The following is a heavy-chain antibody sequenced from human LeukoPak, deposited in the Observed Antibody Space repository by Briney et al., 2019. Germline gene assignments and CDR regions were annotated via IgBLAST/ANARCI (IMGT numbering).Heavy chain of an antibody. J-gene: IGHJ4*02. CDR3: AKDRLLWFGVLFCYFDY. Sequence: GGSLRLSCAASGFTFSSYAMSWVRQAPGKGLEWVSAISGSGGSTYYADSVKGRFTISRDNSKNTLYLQMNSLRAEDTAVYYCAKDRLLWFGVLFCYFDYWGQGTLVTVSS. V-gene: IGHV3-23*01. D-gene: IGHD3-10*01. CDR2: ISGSGGST. CDR1: GFTFSSYA.